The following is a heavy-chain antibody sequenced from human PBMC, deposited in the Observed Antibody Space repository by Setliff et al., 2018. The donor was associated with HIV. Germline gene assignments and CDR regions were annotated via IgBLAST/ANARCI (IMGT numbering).Heavy chain of an antibody. V-gene: IGHV3-21*01. CDR2: ITATSSYI. Sequence: GGSLRLSCAASGFTFSTYTMNWVRQAPGKGLEWVSSITATSSYIYYADSVKGRFTISRDNAKKSLYLQMNSLRAEDSAMYYCATNRRDCYSASCPLTSWGQGTLVTVSS. D-gene: IGHD2-2*01. CDR3: ATNRRDCYSASCPLTS. J-gene: IGHJ4*02. CDR1: GFTFSTYT.